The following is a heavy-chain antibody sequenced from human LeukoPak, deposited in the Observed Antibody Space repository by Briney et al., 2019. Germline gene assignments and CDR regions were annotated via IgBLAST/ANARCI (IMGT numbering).Heavy chain of an antibody. CDR3: AKEFGSFHLRGFIA. D-gene: IGHD3-10*01. Sequence: GGSLRLSCAASGFTFRNSAMSWVRQAPGKGLEWVSTFCGDVDGTYYADSVRGGFTISRANSKNTLFLQLTGRGAEAPAVYYCAKEFGSFHLRGFIAWGQGTLVTVSS. CDR2: FCGDVDGT. J-gene: IGHJ5*02. CDR1: GFTFRNSA. V-gene: IGHV3-23*01.